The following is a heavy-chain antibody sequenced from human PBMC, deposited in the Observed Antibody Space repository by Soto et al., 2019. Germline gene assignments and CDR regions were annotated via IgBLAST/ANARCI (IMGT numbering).Heavy chain of an antibody. Sequence: GGSLRLSCAASEFTFSNYAMHWVRQAPGKGLQWLAVISYDGNNKYYADSVEGRFTISRDNSKNTVYLQMNSLRLEDTAVYYCARVSGIYYYGMDVWGQGTTVTVSS. J-gene: IGHJ6*02. CDR3: ARVSGIYYYGMDV. D-gene: IGHD3-10*01. V-gene: IGHV3-30*03. CDR1: EFTFSNYA. CDR2: ISYDGNNK.